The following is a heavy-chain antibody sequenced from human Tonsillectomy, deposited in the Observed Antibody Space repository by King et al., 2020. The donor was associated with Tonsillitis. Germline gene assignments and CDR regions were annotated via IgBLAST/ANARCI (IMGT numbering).Heavy chain of an antibody. V-gene: IGHV1-8*01. CDR3: AKEGYYYYGMDV. CDR1: GYTFTSYD. Sequence: VQLVESGAEVKKPGASVKVSCKASGYTFTSYDINWVRQATGQGLEWMGWMNPNSGNTGYAQKFQGRVTMTRNTSISTAYMELSSLRSEDTAVYYCAKEGYYYYGMDVWGHGTTVTVSS. CDR2: MNPNSGNT. J-gene: IGHJ6*02.